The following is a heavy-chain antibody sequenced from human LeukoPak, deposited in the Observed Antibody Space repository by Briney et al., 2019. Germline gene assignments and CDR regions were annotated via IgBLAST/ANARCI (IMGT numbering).Heavy chain of an antibody. D-gene: IGHD3-10*01. CDR3: ATEAYYHFDY. CDR1: GFTFSNSW. Sequence: GGSLRLSCAASGFTFSNSWMSWVRQAPGKGLEWVAHIQQEGNEKHYVDSVKGRFTISRDNAKNSLYLQMNTLRAEDTAGYYCATEAYYHFDYWGQGTLVTVSS. CDR2: IQQEGNEK. V-gene: IGHV3-7*01. J-gene: IGHJ4*02.